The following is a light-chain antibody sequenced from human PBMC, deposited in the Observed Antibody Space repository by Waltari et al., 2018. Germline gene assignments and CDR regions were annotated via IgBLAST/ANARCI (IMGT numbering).Light chain of an antibody. CDR2: AAY. CDR3: QHDYSTLWT. J-gene: IGKJ1*01. CDR1: QGITNS. V-gene: IGKV1-NL1*01. Sequence: DIQMTQSPSSLSASVGDRVTITCRASQGITNSLDWYQQKPGKAPKLLLSAAYRLEGEVPSRFRSSVSRTYYTLTISSLQPEDFATYYCQHDYSTLWTFGQGTKVEIK.